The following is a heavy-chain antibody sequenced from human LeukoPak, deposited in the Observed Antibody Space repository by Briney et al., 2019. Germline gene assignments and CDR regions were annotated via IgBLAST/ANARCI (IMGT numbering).Heavy chain of an antibody. D-gene: IGHD1-1*01. CDR2: ISYDGSNK. CDR3: AKDRLRYNWNDVFDY. J-gene: IGHJ4*02. Sequence: GGSLRLSCAASGFSFSSYWMSWVRQAPGKGLEWVAVISYDGSNKYYADSVKGRFTISRDNSKNTLYLQMNSLRAEDTAVYYCAKDRLRYNWNDVFDYWGQGTLVTVSS. V-gene: IGHV3-30*18. CDR1: GFSFSSYW.